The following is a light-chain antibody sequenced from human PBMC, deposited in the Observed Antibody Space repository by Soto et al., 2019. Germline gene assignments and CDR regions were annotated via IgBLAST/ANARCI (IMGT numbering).Light chain of an antibody. CDR1: SSDIGHYDY. CDR2: EVS. CDR3: SSYGGSNNLV. V-gene: IGLV2-8*01. J-gene: IGLJ2*01. Sequence: QSALTQPPSASGSPGQSVTISCTGTSSDIGHYDYVSWYQHQPGKAPKLMIYEVSKRPSGVPDRFSGSKFGYTASLTVSGRQVEDEADYYCSSYGGSNNLVFGGGTKLTVL.